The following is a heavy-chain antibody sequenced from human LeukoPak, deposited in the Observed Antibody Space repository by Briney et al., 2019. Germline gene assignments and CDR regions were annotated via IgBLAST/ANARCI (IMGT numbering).Heavy chain of an antibody. CDR2: INKSGSAK. Sequence: GGSLRLSCAASGSTFSSHGMHWVRQSPGKGLEWLSNINKSGSAKYYGDSVEGRLTISREHDKNSLYLQMHSLRAEDTAVYYCARSYYGWGASYGMAVWGQGTTVTVSS. V-gene: IGHV3-7*01. D-gene: IGHD3-10*01. CDR3: ARSYYGWGASYGMAV. CDR1: GSTFSSHG. J-gene: IGHJ6*02.